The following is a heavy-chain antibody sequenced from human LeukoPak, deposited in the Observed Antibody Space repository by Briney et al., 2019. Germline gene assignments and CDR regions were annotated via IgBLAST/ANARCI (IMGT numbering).Heavy chain of an antibody. J-gene: IGHJ5*02. CDR3: ARGSPQGPDYNWFDP. CDR2: IYSAGST. V-gene: IGHV3-53*01. CDR1: GFTVSSNS. Sequence: GGSLRLSCTVSGFTVSSNSMSWVRQAPGKGLEWVSFIYSAGSTHYSDSVKGRFTISRDNAKNSLYLQMNSLRAEDTAVYYCARGSPQGPDYNWFDPWGQGTLVTVSS.